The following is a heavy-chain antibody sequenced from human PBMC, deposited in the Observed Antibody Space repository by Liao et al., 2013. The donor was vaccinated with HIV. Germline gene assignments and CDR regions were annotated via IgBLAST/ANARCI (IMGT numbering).Heavy chain of an antibody. V-gene: IGHV4-34*01. Sequence: QVQLQQWGAGLLKPSETLSLTCAVYGGSFSGYYWNWIRQPPGKGLEWIGEINHSGSTNYSPSLKSRVTISVDTSKNQFSLKLSSVTAADTAVYYCARKPRFWIPFFDYWGQGTLVTVSS. CDR3: ARKPRFWIPFFDY. CDR2: INHSGST. D-gene: IGHD3-3*01. CDR1: GGSFSGYY. J-gene: IGHJ4*02.